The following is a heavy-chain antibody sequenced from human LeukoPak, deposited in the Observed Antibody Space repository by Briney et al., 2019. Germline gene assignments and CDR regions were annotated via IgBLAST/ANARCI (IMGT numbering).Heavy chain of an antibody. CDR2: INPSGGST. D-gene: IGHD2-15*01. CDR3: AKSEMYCNGGICYPYYYMDV. J-gene: IGHJ6*03. Sequence: ASVKVSCKASGYTFTGYYIHWVRQAPGQGLEWMGIINPSGGSTSYAQKFQGRVTMTRDMSTSTVYMELSSLRSEDTAVYHCAKSEMYCNGGICYPYYYMDVWGKGTTVTVSS. V-gene: IGHV1-46*01. CDR1: GYTFTGYY.